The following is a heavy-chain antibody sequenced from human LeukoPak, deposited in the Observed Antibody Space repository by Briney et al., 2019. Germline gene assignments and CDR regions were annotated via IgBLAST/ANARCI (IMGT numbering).Heavy chain of an antibody. CDR3: ARWSMVRGVIITHLFDY. V-gene: IGHV3-7*03. D-gene: IGHD3-10*01. J-gene: IGHJ4*02. CDR2: IKQDGSEK. CDR1: GFTFSSYW. Sequence: GGSLRLSGAASGFTFSSYWMSWVRQAPGKGLEWVANIKQDGSEKYYVDSVKGRFTISRDNAKNSLYLQMNSLRAEDTAVYYCARWSMVRGVIITHLFDYWGQGTLVTVSS.